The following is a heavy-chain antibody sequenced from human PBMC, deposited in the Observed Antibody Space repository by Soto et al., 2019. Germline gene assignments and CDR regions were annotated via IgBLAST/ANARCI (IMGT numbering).Heavy chain of an antibody. CDR1: GASISSRDYY. CDR2: IDYNGVT. Sequence: SETLSLTCTVSGASISSRDYYWGWIRQTPGKGLEWIGNIDYNGVTYYNPSLKSRVTASKDTSKNQFSLKVASVTAADTAIYYCGRVMIGTSRHTDSDYWGQGTQVTVS. D-gene: IGHD2-8*01. V-gene: IGHV4-39*01. J-gene: IGHJ4*02. CDR3: GRVMIGTSRHTDSDY.